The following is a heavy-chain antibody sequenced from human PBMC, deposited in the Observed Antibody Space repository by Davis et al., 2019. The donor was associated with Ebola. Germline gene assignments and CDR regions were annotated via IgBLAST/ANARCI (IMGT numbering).Heavy chain of an antibody. CDR2: ISAYNGNT. Sequence: AASVKVSCKASGYTFTSYGISWVRQAPGQGLEWMGWISAYNGNTNYAQQLQGRVTMTTDTSTSTAYMELRSLGSDDTSVYYCARGHCSGGSCYSSDIWGQGTMVTVSS. J-gene: IGHJ3*02. CDR1: GYTFTSYG. D-gene: IGHD2-15*01. V-gene: IGHV1-18*01. CDR3: ARGHCSGGSCYSSDI.